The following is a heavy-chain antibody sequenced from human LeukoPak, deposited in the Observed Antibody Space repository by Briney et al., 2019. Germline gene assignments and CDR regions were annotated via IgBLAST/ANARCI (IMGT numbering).Heavy chain of an antibody. CDR1: GYTFTSYY. V-gene: IGHV1-46*01. CDR2: INPSGGST. CDR3: AREYLEMATIERDAFDI. Sequence: ASVKVSCKASGYTFTSYYMHWVRQAPGQGLEWTGIINPSGGSTSYAQKFQGRVTMTRDTSTSTVYMELSSLRSEDTAVYYCAREYLEMATIERDAFDIWGQGTMVTVSS. D-gene: IGHD5-24*01. J-gene: IGHJ3*02.